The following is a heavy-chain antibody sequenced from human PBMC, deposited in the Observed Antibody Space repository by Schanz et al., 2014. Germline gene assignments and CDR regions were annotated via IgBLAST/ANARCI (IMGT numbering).Heavy chain of an antibody. J-gene: IGHJ6*02. CDR3: RLWFGELYYGMDV. Sequence: EVQLVESGGDLVQPGGSLRLSCAASGFTVSSNHMSWVRQASGRGLEWVGRIRSKANSYATGYAASVKGRFTISRDDAKNTAYLQMNSLKTEDTAVYYCRLWFGELYYGMDVWGQGTTVTVSS. D-gene: IGHD3-10*01. CDR2: IRSKANSYAT. CDR1: GFTVSSNH. V-gene: IGHV3-73*01.